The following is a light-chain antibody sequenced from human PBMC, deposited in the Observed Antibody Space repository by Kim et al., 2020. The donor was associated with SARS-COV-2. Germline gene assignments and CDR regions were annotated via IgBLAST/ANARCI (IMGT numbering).Light chain of an antibody. CDR1: N. V-gene: IGKV3-15*01. CDR3: LQYDDRPPFT. J-gene: IGKJ2*01. Sequence: NLAWYQLKSGRAPRLLIYDASIRATGVPGRFSGSGSGTEYILTIDSLQSEDFAIYYCLQYDDRPPFTFGQGTKLEI. CDR2: DAS.